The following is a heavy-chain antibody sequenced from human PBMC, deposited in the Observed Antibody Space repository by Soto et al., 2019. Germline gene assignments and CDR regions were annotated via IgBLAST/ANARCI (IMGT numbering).Heavy chain of an antibody. J-gene: IGHJ6*02. CDR3: ARDRGYCSGGSCYYYYGMDV. V-gene: IGHV1-69*01. Sequence: QVQLVQSGAEVKKPGSSVKVSCKASGGTFSSYAISWVRQAPRQGLEWMGGIIPIFGTANYAQKFQGRVTITADESTSTAYMELISLRSEDTAVYYCARDRGYCSGGSCYYYYGMDVWGQGTTVTVSS. CDR1: GGTFSSYA. D-gene: IGHD2-15*01. CDR2: IIPIFGTA.